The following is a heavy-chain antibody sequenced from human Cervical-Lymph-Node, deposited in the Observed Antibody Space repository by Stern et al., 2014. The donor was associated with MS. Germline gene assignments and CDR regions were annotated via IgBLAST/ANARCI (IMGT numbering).Heavy chain of an antibody. D-gene: IGHD2-21*02. Sequence: VQLVESGGGLVQPGGSLRLSCAASGFTFSSYAMHWVRQAPGKGLEYVSVIRSNGGSTYYANSVKGRFTISRDNSKNTLYLHMGSLRVEDMAVYYCARGVTYCGGDCYGWYFDLWGRGTLVTVSS. J-gene: IGHJ2*01. CDR1: GFTFSSYA. V-gene: IGHV3-64*01. CDR2: IRSNGGST. CDR3: ARGVTYCGGDCYGWYFDL.